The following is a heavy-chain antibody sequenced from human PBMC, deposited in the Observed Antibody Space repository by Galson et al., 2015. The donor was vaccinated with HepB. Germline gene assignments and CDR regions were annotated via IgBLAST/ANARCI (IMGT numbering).Heavy chain of an antibody. CDR3: ARYTYYYDSSGYSHFDY. Sequence: SVKVSCKASGGTFSSYTISWVRQAPGQGLEWMGWISAYNGNTNYAQKLQGRVTMTTDTSTSTAYMELRSLRSDDTAVYYCARYTYYYDSSGYSHFDYWGQGTLVTVFS. D-gene: IGHD3-22*01. J-gene: IGHJ4*02. CDR1: GGTFSSYT. CDR2: ISAYNGNT. V-gene: IGHV1-18*01.